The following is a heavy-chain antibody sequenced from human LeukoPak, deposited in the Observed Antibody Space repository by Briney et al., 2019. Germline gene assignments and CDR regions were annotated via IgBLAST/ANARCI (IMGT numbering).Heavy chain of an antibody. J-gene: IGHJ6*02. CDR2: ISGSGGST. CDR3: ARRDYYYGVDV. Sequence: GGSLRLSYAASGFTFSSYAMSWVRQAPGKGLEWVSAISGSGGSTYYADSVKGRFTISRDNSKNTLYLQMNSLRAEDTAIYYCARRDYYYGVDVWGQGTTFTVSS. V-gene: IGHV3-23*01. CDR1: GFTFSSYA.